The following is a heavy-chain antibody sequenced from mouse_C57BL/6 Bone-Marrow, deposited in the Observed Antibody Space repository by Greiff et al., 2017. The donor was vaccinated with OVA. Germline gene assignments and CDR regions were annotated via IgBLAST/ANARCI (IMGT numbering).Heavy chain of an antibody. CDR3: ARVGYYDYDDWYCDV. D-gene: IGHD2-4*01. J-gene: IGHJ1*03. Sequence: VQLRQSGAELVRPGTSVKMSCKASGYTFTNYWIGWAKQRPGHGLEWIGDIYPGGGYTNYNEKFKGKATLTADKSSSTAYMQFSSLTSEDSAIYYCARVGYYDYDDWYCDVGGTGTTVTVSS. CDR2: IYPGGGYT. V-gene: IGHV1-63*01. CDR1: GYTFTNYW.